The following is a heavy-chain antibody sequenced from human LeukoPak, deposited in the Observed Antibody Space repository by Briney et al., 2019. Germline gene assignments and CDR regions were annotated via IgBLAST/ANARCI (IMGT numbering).Heavy chain of an antibody. J-gene: IGHJ4*02. CDR1: GFTFSSYS. D-gene: IGHD2-21*02. V-gene: IGHV3-23*01. CDR3: AKDSLYCGGDCYSGPSDY. CDR2: ISGSGGST. Sequence: PGGSLRLSCAASGFTFSSYSMNWARQAPGKGLEWVSAISGSGGSTYYADSVKGRFTISRDNSKNTLYLQMNSLRAEDTAVYYCAKDSLYCGGDCYSGPSDYWGQGTLVTVSS.